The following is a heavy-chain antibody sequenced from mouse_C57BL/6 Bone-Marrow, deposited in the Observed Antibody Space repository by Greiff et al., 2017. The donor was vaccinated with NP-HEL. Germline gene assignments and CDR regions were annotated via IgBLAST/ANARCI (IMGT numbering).Heavy chain of an antibody. V-gene: IGHV1-80*01. Sequence: QVQLKESGAELVKPGASVKISCKASGYAFSSYWMNWVKQRPGKGLEWIGQIYPGDGDTNYNGKFKGKATLTADKSSSTAYMQLSSLTSEDSAVYFCARSGVVATPGYCDVWGTGTTVTVSS. J-gene: IGHJ1*03. CDR1: GYAFSSYW. D-gene: IGHD1-1*01. CDR2: IYPGDGDT. CDR3: ARSGVVATPGYCDV.